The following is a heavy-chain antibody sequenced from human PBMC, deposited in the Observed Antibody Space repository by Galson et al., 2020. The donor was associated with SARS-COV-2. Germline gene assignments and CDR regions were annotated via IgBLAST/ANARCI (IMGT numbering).Heavy chain of an antibody. CDR1: GDSISTSRFS. V-gene: IGHV4-39*01. CDR2: VSFSERT. Sequence: ASETLSLTCFVSGDSISTSRFSWGWIRQPPGKGLEWIGTVSFSERTYSNPSLRSRVTISVDSYRNQFSLRLSSVTAADTGVYYCARQTSSREYFDSWGRGSLVTVSS. CDR3: ARQTSSREYFDS. J-gene: IGHJ4*02. D-gene: IGHD2-15*01.